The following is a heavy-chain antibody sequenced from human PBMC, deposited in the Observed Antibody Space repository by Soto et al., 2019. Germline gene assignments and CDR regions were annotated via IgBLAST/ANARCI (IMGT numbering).Heavy chain of an antibody. V-gene: IGHV3-23*01. D-gene: IGHD3-22*01. CDR3: AKEPIGYFDY. CDR2: ITISGGGT. J-gene: IGHJ4*02. CDR1: GFTFSSYA. Sequence: EVQLLESGGGLVQPGESLRLSCAASGFTFSSYAMSRVRQAPGKGLEWVSTITISGGGTYYADSMKGRFTISRDNSKNTLYLQMNSLRAEDTAVYYCAKEPIGYFDYWGQGTLVTVSS.